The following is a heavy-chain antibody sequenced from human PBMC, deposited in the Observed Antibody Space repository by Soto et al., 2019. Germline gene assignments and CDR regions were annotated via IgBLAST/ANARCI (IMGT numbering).Heavy chain of an antibody. D-gene: IGHD5-12*01. CDR1: GSSVITSYH. V-gene: IGHV1-46*01. J-gene: IGHJ3*02. CDR3: ARDTGYDHDAFDI. CDR2: INPTGSMP. Sequence: QVQLVQSGAEVKKPGASVKVSCKAYGSSVITSYHMHWVRQAPGQGLEWMGIINPTGSMPRYSQNFQGRLTMTRDTSTATDYMELSNRTSEDTGVYFCARDTGYDHDAFDIWGQGTRVTVSS.